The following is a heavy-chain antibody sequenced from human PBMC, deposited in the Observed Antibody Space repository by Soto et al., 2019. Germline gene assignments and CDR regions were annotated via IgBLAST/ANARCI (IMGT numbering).Heavy chain of an antibody. V-gene: IGHV4-61*01. CDR3: AGYGSGMNDY. CDR2: ISYTGNS. J-gene: IGHJ4*02. Sequence: QVQLQESGPGLVKPSETLSLTCRVSGGSVSSPFYYWSWIRQPPGKGLEWIGYISYTGNSSCIPSLKSRVTISIDTSTNQFSLKLNSVTAADTAVYFCAGYGSGMNDYGGQGALVNVSS. CDR1: GGSVSSPFYY. D-gene: IGHD3-10*01.